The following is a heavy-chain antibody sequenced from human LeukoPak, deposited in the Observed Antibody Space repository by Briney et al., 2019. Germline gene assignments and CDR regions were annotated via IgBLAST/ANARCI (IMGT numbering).Heavy chain of an antibody. CDR3: PRDSGEHDFDY. CDR2: ISYDGSNK. V-gene: IGHV3-30*03. D-gene: IGHD2-21*01. Sequence: GGSLRLSCAASGFTFSSYGMHWVRQAPGKGLEWVAVISYDGSNKYYADSVKGRFTISRDNAKNSLYLQMNSLRAEDTAVYYCPRDSGEHDFDYWGQGTLVTVSS. J-gene: IGHJ4*02. CDR1: GFTFSSYG.